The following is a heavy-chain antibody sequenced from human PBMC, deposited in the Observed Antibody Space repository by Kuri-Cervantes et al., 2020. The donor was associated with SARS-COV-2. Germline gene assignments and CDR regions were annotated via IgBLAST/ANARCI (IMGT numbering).Heavy chain of an antibody. CDR3: ARAPFRTNRAIVVVPAAIDY. J-gene: IGHJ4*02. D-gene: IGHD2-2*02. Sequence: ASVKVSCKASGFTFTSSAMHWVRQAPGQRLEWMGWINAGNGNTKYSQKFQGRVTITRDTSASTAYMEPSSLRSEDTAVYYCARAPFRTNRAIVVVPAAIDYWGQGTLVTVSS. CDR1: GFTFTSSA. V-gene: IGHV1-3*01. CDR2: INAGNGNT.